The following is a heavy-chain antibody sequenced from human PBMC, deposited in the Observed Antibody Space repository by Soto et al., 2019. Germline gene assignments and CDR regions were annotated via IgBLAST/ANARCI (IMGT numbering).Heavy chain of an antibody. CDR3: ARVPRRRYCSGGSCYSYYFDY. CDR1: GGSFSGYY. CDR2: INHSGST. D-gene: IGHD2-15*01. J-gene: IGHJ4*02. V-gene: IGHV4-34*01. Sequence: NPSETLSLTCAVYGGSFSGYYWSWIRQPPGKGLEWIGEINHSGSTNYNPSLKSRVTISVDTSKNQFSLKLSSVTAADTAVYYCARVPRRRYCSGGSCYSYYFDYWGQGTLVTVSS.